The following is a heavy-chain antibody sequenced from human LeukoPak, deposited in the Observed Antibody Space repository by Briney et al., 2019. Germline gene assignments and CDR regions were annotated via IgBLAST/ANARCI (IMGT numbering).Heavy chain of an antibody. CDR3: TFGDILTGQIDY. D-gene: IGHD3-9*01. CDR1: GFTFSGSA. Sequence: PGGSLRLSCAASGFTFSGSAMHWVCQASGKGLEWVGRIRSKANSYATAYAASVKGRFTVSRDDSKNTAYLQMNSLKTEDTAVYYCTFGDILTGQIDYWGQGTLVTVSS. J-gene: IGHJ4*02. CDR2: IRSKANSYAT. V-gene: IGHV3-73*01.